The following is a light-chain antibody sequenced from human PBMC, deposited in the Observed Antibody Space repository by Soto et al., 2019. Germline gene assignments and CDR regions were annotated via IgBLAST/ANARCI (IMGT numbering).Light chain of an antibody. CDR2: LNSDGSH. CDR3: QTWGTGPAV. J-gene: IGLJ7*01. Sequence: QTVVTQSPSASASLGASVKLTCTLSSGHSSYAIAWHQQQPEKGPRYLMKLNSDGSHSKGDGIPDRFSGSSSGAERYLTISRLQSEDEADYYCQTWGTGPAVFGGGTQLTVL. V-gene: IGLV4-69*01. CDR1: SGHSSYA.